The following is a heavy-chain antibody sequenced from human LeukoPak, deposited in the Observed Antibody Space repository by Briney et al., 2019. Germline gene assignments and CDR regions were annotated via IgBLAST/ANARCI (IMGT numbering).Heavy chain of an antibody. CDR2: IYYSGST. CDR1: GGSISSYY. V-gene: IGHV4-59*01. J-gene: IGHJ4*02. D-gene: IGHD1-26*01. Sequence: PSETLSLTCTVSGGSISSYYWSWIRQPPGKGLEWIGYIYYSGSTNCNPSLKSRVTISVDTSKNQFSLKLSSVTAADTAVYYCARDSESGSYAAYWGQGTLVTVSS. CDR3: ARDSESGSYAAY.